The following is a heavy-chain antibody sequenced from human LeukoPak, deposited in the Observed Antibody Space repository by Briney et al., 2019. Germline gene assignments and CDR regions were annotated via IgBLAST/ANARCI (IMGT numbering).Heavy chain of an antibody. CDR1: GGSIKSPTSY. Sequence: SETLSLTCTVSGGSIKSPTSYWSWIRQAPGKGLEWIGNVYYIGTTTYNSSLQSRVTISVETSKNQFSLEMASVTPEDTALYYCARNTSSSPWFDPWGQGTLVIVSS. J-gene: IGHJ5*02. D-gene: IGHD6-6*01. CDR2: VYYIGTT. CDR3: ARNTSSSPWFDP. V-gene: IGHV4-61*01.